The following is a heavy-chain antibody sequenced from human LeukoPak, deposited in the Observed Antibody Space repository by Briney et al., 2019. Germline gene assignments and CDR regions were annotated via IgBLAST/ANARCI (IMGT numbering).Heavy chain of an antibody. V-gene: IGHV3-23*01. CDR3: AKEYRDHFDY. CDR1: GFTFSSDA. D-gene: IGHD3-16*02. J-gene: IGHJ4*02. Sequence: GGSLRLPCAASGFTFSSDAMNWVRQAPGKGLEWVSAISGSGGSTYYADSVKGRFTISRDNSKNTLYLQMNSLRAEDTAVYYCAKEYRDHFDYWGQGTLVTVSS. CDR2: ISGSGGST.